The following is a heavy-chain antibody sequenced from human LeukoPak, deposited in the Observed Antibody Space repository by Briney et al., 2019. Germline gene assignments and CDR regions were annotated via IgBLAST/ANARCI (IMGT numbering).Heavy chain of an antibody. D-gene: IGHD1-14*01. CDR3: VRTRTRASTTYYFDY. CDR2: IKQDGSEK. Sequence: GGSLRLSCAASGFTFSSYWMSWVRQAPGKGLEWVANIKQDGSEKYYVDSVKGRFTISRDNAKNSLYLQMNSLRAEDTAVYYCVRTRTRASTTYYFDYWGQGTLVTVSS. J-gene: IGHJ4*02. CDR1: GFTFSSYW. V-gene: IGHV3-7*01.